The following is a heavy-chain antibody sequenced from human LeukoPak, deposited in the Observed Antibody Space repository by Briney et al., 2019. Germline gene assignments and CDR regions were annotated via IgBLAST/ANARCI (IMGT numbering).Heavy chain of an antibody. CDR2: ISHSGST. CDR3: ARDLPHYYDSSGYVDYFDY. Sequence: PSETLSLTCAVYGGSFSGYYWSWIRQPPGKGLEWIGEISHSGSTNYNPSLKSRVTISVDTSKNQFSLKLSSVTAADTAVYYCARDLPHYYDSSGYVDYFDYWGQGTLVTVSS. J-gene: IGHJ4*02. D-gene: IGHD3-22*01. V-gene: IGHV4-34*01. CDR1: GGSFSGYY.